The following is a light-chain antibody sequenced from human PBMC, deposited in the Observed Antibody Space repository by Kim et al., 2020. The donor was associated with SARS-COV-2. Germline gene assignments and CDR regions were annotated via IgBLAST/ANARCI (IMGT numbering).Light chain of an antibody. J-gene: IGLJ3*02. CDR1: SAINVGPNV. CDR3: MIWYGSAVV. V-gene: IGLV5-45*01. Sequence: LPCPVRSAINVGPNVIYWYQKRPGSPPQYLLKDKSDSDKQHGSGVPSRFSGSKDVSANAGILLISGLQSEDEADYYCMIWYGSAVVVGGGTQLTVL. CDR2: DKSDSDK.